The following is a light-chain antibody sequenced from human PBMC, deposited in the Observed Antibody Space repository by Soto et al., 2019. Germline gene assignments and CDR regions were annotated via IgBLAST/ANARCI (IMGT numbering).Light chain of an antibody. CDR2: EVT. J-gene: IGLJ3*02. V-gene: IGLV2-8*01. Sequence: SAPTQPPSASGSPGQSVTISCTGTSSDVGAYNYVSWYQQHAGKAPKLVIYEVTKRPSGVPDRFSGSKSANTASLTVSGLQAEDEADYYCSSFASSNTWVFGGGTKLTVL. CDR3: SSFASSNTWV. CDR1: SSDVGAYNY.